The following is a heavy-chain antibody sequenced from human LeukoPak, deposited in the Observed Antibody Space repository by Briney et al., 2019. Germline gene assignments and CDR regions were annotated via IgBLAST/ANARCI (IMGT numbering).Heavy chain of an antibody. CDR2: IIPIFGTA. J-gene: IGHJ6*03. CDR3: ARGPRTLIVATMKYYYYYYYMDV. CDR1: GGTFSSYA. V-gene: IGHV1-69*05. D-gene: IGHD5-12*01. Sequence: SVKVSCKASGGTFSSYAISWVRQAPGQGLEWMGRIIPIFGTANYAQKFQGRVTITRNTSISTAYMELSSLRSEDTAVYYCARGPRTLIVATMKYYYYYYYMDVWGKGTTVTVSS.